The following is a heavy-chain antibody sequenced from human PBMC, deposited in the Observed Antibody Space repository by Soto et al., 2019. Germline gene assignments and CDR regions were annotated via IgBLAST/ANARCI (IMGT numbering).Heavy chain of an antibody. CDR1: GGSFSGYY. CDR3: ARNGMDPYYYGMDV. CDR2: INHSGST. Sequence: PSETLSLTCAVYGGSFSGYYWSWIRQPPGKGLEWIGEINHSGSTNYNPSLKSRVTISVDTSKNQFSLKLSSVTAADTAVYYCARNGMDPYYYGMDVWGQGTTVTVSS. J-gene: IGHJ6*02. V-gene: IGHV4-34*01. D-gene: IGHD1-1*01.